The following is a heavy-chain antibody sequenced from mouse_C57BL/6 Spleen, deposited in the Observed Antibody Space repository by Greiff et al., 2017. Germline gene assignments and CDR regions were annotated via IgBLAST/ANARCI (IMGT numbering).Heavy chain of an antibody. CDR1: GYTFTSYW. D-gene: IGHD1-1*01. CDR3: AREDYYGSEDY. J-gene: IGHJ2*01. V-gene: IGHV1-52*01. CDR2: IDPSDSET. Sequence: VQLQQPGAELVRPGSSVKLSCKASGYTFTSYWMHWVKQRPIQGLEGIGNIDPSDSETHYNQKFKDKATLTVDKSSSTAYMQLSSLTSEDSAVYYCAREDYYGSEDYWGQGTTLTVSS.